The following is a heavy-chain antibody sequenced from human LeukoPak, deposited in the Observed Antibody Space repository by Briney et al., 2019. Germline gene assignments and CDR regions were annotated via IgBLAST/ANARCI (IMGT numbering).Heavy chain of an antibody. CDR2: IYHSGST. CDR3: ARVLRDGSGSSNWFDP. V-gene: IGHV4-30-2*01. Sequence: SETLSLTCAVSGGSISSGGYSWSWIRQPPGRGLEWIGYIYHSGSTYYNPSLKSRVTISVDRSKNQFSLKLSSVTAADTAVYYCARVLRDGSGSSNWFDPWGQGTLVTVSS. J-gene: IGHJ5*02. CDR1: GGSISSGGYS. D-gene: IGHD3-10*01.